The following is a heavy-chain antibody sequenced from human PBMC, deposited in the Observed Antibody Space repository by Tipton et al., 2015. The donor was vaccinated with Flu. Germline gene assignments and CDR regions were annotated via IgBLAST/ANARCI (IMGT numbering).Heavy chain of an antibody. CDR2: IYTSGST. J-gene: IGHJ5*02. Sequence: TLSLTCTVSGGSISSGRYYWTWIRQPAGQGLEWIGRIYTSGSTNYNPSLKSRVTISVDTSKNQFSLKLTSVTAADTAVYYCARRDYSNYVSEPKNWFDPWGQGALVTVSS. V-gene: IGHV4-61*02. CDR1: GGSISSGRYY. CDR3: ARRDYSNYVSEPKNWFDP. D-gene: IGHD4-11*01.